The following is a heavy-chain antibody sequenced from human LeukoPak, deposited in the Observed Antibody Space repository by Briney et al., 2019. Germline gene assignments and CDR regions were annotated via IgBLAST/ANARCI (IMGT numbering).Heavy chain of an antibody. Sequence: SETLSLTCTVSGGSISSYYWSWIRQPAGKGLEWIGRIYTSGSTNYNPSLKSRVTMSVDASKNQFSLKLSSVTAADTAVYYCARDMVRGELLYNWFDPWGQGTLVTVSS. D-gene: IGHD3-10*01. V-gene: IGHV4-4*07. CDR1: GGSISSYY. J-gene: IGHJ5*02. CDR3: ARDMVRGELLYNWFDP. CDR2: IYTSGST.